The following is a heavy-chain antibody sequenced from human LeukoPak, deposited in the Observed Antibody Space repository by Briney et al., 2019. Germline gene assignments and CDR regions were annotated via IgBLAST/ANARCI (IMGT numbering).Heavy chain of an antibody. J-gene: IGHJ6*02. CDR1: GGSISTYY. CDR2: VYYSGST. D-gene: IGHD3-16*01. V-gene: IGHV4-59*12. Sequence: SETLSLTCTVSGGSISTYYWSWIRQPPGKGLEWIGYVYYSGSTNYNPSLMGRVTMSVDTSKNQFSLKLSSVTAADTAVYYCAIMIAPPYYYYGMDVWGQGTTVTVSS. CDR3: AIMIAPPYYYYGMDV.